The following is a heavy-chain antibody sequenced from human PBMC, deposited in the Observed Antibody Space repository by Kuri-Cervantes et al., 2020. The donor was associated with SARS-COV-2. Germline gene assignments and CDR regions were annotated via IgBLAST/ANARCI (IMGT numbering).Heavy chain of an antibody. CDR3: ARWDDFWSGDDAFDI. Sequence: SVKVSCKASGGTFSSYAISWVRQAPGQGLEWMGGIIPIFGTANYAQKFQGRVTMTRDTSISTAYMELSSLRSEDTAVYYCARWDDFWSGDDAFDIWGQGTMVTVSS. CDR2: IIPIFGTA. J-gene: IGHJ3*02. CDR1: GGTFSSYA. V-gene: IGHV1-69*05. D-gene: IGHD3-3*01.